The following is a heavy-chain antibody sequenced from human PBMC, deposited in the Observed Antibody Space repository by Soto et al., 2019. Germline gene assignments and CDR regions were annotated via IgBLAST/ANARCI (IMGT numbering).Heavy chain of an antibody. J-gene: IGHJ4*02. CDR3: AKGGSLLGDYFDY. V-gene: IGHV3-11*05. Sequence: PRGSLRLSCAASGFTFSDYYMSWIRQAPGQGPEWVSYIDSATLYTKYSDSVKGRFTISRDDSKNTLYLQMNSLRAEDTAVYYCAKGGSLLGDYFDYWGQGTLVIASS. CDR1: GFTFSDYY. D-gene: IGHD3-16*01. CDR2: IDSATLYT.